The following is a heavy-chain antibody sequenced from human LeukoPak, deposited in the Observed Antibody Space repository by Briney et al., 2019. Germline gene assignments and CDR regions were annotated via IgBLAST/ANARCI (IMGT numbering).Heavy chain of an antibody. V-gene: IGHV3-7*01. Sequence: PGGSLRLSCAASGFTFSSYGMSWVRQAPGKGLEWVANIKQDGSEKYYVDSVKGRFTISRDNAKNSLYLQMNSLRAEDTAVYYCARDLVGAAHWGQGTLVTVSS. CDR3: ARDLVGAAH. CDR1: GFTFSSYG. D-gene: IGHD1-26*01. CDR2: IKQDGSEK. J-gene: IGHJ4*02.